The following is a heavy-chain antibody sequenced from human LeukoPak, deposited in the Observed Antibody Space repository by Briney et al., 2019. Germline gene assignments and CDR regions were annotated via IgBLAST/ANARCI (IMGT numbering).Heavy chain of an antibody. Sequence: GGSLRLSCAASGFTFSSYEMNWVRQAPGKGLEWVSYISSSGSTIYYADSVKGRFTISRDNAKNSLYLQMNSLRAEDTAVYYCAKSFYSYGHPYYFDYWGQGTLVTVSS. CDR1: GFTFSSYE. D-gene: IGHD5-18*01. CDR3: AKSFYSYGHPYYFDY. CDR2: ISSSGSTI. J-gene: IGHJ4*02. V-gene: IGHV3-48*03.